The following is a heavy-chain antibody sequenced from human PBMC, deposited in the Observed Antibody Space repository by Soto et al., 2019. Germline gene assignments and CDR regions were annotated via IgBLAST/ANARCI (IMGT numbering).Heavy chain of an antibody. CDR2: IDPSDSYT. Sequence: GESLKIPCKGSGYRFTSYWMTWVRQMPGKGLEWMGRIDPSDSYTNYSPSFQGHVSISADVSISTAFLQWSSLKASDTAMYYCARIYYDTPGTFDIWGQGTMVTV. CDR1: GYRFTSYW. J-gene: IGHJ3*02. V-gene: IGHV5-10-1*01. D-gene: IGHD3-22*01. CDR3: ARIYYDTPGTFDI.